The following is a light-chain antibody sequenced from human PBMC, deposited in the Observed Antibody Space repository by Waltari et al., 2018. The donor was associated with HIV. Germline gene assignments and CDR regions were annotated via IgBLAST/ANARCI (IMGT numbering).Light chain of an antibody. V-gene: IGKV3-15*01. J-gene: IGKJ2*01. CDR2: GAS. CDR1: QSINSH. CDR3: QQYNHWPPYT. Sequence: EVVMTQSPATLSVSLGARATLSCRASQSINSHVAWYQHKPGQAPRLLFYGASTRATGVPARFSGSGSGTDFTLTISGLQSEDFAVYYCQQYNHWPPYTFGQGTKLEIK.